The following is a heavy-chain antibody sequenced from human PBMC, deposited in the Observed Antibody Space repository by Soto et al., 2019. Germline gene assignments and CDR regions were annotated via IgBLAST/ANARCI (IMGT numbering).Heavy chain of an antibody. V-gene: IGHV3-21*01. CDR3: AREPGGGYSYGRGGNYFDY. J-gene: IGHJ4*02. Sequence: EVQLVESGGGLVKPGGSLRLSCAASGFTFSSYSMNWVRQAPGKGLEWVSSISSSSSYIYYADSVKGRFTISRDNPKNSLYLQMNSLRAEDTAVYYCAREPGGGYSYGRGGNYFDYWGQGTLVTVSS. CDR1: GFTFSSYS. CDR2: ISSSSSYI. D-gene: IGHD5-18*01.